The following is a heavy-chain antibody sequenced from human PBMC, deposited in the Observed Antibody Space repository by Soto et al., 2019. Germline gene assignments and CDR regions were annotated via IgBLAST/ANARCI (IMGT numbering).Heavy chain of an antibody. J-gene: IGHJ6*02. CDR3: ARDPSYYGMDV. CDR1: GYTFTSYA. V-gene: IGHV1-3*01. CDR2: INAGNGNT. Sequence: ASVKVSCKASGYTFTSYAMHWVRQAPGQRLEWMGWINAGNGNTKYSQKFQGRVTITRDTSSSTAYMELSSLRSEDTAVYYCARDPSYYGMDVWGQGTTVTVSS.